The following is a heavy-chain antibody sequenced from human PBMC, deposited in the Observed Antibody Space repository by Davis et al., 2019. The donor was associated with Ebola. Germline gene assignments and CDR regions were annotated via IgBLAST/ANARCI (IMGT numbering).Heavy chain of an antibody. J-gene: IGHJ3*02. D-gene: IGHD3-22*01. V-gene: IGHV4-4*09. CDR2: IYDSGSS. CDR1: GGSFSSYY. Sequence: SETLSLTCAVYGGSFSSYYWSWIRQPPGKGLEWIGYIYDSGSSYYNPSLKSRVTMSVDTSKNQFSLKVTSVTAADTAVYYCARGRSFYYDSSGYGVKDAFDIWGQGTMATVSS. CDR3: ARGRSFYYDSSGYGVKDAFDI.